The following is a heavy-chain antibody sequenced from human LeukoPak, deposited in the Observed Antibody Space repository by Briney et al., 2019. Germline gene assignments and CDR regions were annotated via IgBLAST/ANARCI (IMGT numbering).Heavy chain of an antibody. D-gene: IGHD1-26*01. Sequence: GGSLRLSCSASGFTFTTYGMNWVRQAPGKGLEWVSDINGSGGSTCYADSVKGRFTISRDNSKNTLYLQMNSLRAEDTAVYYCAKRHSGGVLWFDPWGQGTPVTVSS. CDR2: INGSGGST. CDR3: AKRHSGGVLWFDP. CDR1: GFTFTTYG. J-gene: IGHJ5*02. V-gene: IGHV3-23*01.